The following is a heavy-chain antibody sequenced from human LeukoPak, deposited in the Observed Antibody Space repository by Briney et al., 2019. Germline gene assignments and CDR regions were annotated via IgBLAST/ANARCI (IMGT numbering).Heavy chain of an antibody. V-gene: IGHV3-15*01. D-gene: IGHD2-2*01. J-gene: IGHJ4*02. CDR3: ARDSPRTYCSSISCYLYYFDY. CDR1: GFTFSNAW. CDR2: IKSKTDGGTT. Sequence: PGGSLRLSCTASGFTFSNAWMSWVRQAPGKGLEWVGRIKSKTDGGTTDYAAPVKGRFTISRDDSKNTLDLQMNSLRAEDTAVYYCARDSPRTYCSSISCYLYYFDYWGQGTLVTVSS.